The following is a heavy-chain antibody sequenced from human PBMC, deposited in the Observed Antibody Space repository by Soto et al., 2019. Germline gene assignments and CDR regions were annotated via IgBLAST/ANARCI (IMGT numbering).Heavy chain of an antibody. D-gene: IGHD1-1*01. CDR3: ARGRYGDY. Sequence: QVHLVQSGAEVKKPGASVKVSCKGSGYGFTTYGITWVRQAPGQGLEWMAWISAHNGNTNYAQKLQGRVTVTRDTSTSTAYMELRSLRSDXTAVYYCARGRYGDYWGQGALVTVSS. J-gene: IGHJ4*02. CDR1: GYGFTTYG. V-gene: IGHV1-18*01. CDR2: ISAHNGNT.